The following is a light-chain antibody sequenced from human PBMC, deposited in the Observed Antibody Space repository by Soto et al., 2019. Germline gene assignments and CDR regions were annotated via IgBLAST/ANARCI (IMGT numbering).Light chain of an antibody. CDR1: QSVSSSY. CDR2: GAS. CDR3: QQYGSSPPYT. Sequence: IVLTQSPGTLSLSPGERATLSCRASQSVSSSYVAWYQQKPGQAPRLLLYGASSRATGIPDRFIGSGSGTDFTLNISRLEPEDFAVYYGQQYGSSPPYTFGQGIKLEIK. J-gene: IGKJ2*01. V-gene: IGKV3-20*01.